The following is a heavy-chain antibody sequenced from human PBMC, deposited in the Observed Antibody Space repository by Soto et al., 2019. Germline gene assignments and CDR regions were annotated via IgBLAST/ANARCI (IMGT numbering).Heavy chain of an antibody. Sequence: GASVKVSCKASGGTFSSYAISWVRQAPGQGLEWMGGIIPIFGTANYAQKFQGRVTITADESTSTAYMELSSLRSEDTAVYYCARVLRDILTGYYAYNWFDPWGQGTLVTVSS. CDR3: ARVLRDILTGYYAYNWFDP. CDR1: GGTFSSYA. D-gene: IGHD3-9*01. V-gene: IGHV1-69*13. J-gene: IGHJ5*02. CDR2: IIPIFGTA.